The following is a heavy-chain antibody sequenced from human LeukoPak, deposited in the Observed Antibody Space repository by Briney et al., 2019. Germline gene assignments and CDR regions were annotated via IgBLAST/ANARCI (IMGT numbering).Heavy chain of an antibody. CDR2: ISYDGSNK. V-gene: IGHV3-30*18. D-gene: IGHD1-26*01. CDR1: GFTFSSYG. Sequence: GGSLRLSCAASGFTFSSYGMHWVRQAPGKGLEWVAVISYDGSNKYYADSVKGRFTISRDNAKNSLYLQMNSLRAEDTALYYCAKAYSGSYYYYYGMDVWGQGTTVTVSS. J-gene: IGHJ6*02. CDR3: AKAYSGSYYYYYGMDV.